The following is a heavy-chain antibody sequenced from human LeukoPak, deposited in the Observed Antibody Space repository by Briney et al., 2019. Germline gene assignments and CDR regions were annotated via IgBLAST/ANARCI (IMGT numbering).Heavy chain of an antibody. Sequence: SETLSLTCNVSGSSNNNFYCSWIRQPPGERLEWIGYISFTGSTKYNPALRTRVSMSVDTSSHQFSLRLNSVTAADTAVYYCARHDRTNDYDDPNWFDRWGQGTLVTVSS. D-gene: IGHD4-17*01. J-gene: IGHJ5*02. CDR1: GSSNNNFY. CDR3: ARHDRTNDYDDPNWFDR. V-gene: IGHV4-59*08. CDR2: ISFTGST.